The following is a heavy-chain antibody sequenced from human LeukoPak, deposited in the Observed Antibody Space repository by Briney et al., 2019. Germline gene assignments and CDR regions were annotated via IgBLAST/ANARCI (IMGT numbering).Heavy chain of an antibody. CDR2: INHSGST. J-gene: IGHJ2*01. V-gene: IGHV4-34*01. CDR3: ARGIAVAGTCWYFDL. D-gene: IGHD6-19*01. CDR1: GGSFSGYY. Sequence: SETLSLTCAVYGGSFSGYYWSWLRQPPGKGLEWIGEINHSGSTNYNPSLKSRVTISVDTSKNQFSLKLSSVTAADTAVYYCARGIAVAGTCWYFDLWGRGTLVTVSS.